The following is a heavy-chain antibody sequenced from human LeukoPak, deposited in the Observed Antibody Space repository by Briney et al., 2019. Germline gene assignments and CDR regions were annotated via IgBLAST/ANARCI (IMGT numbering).Heavy chain of an antibody. CDR2: ISGGGGDS. V-gene: IGHV3-23*01. CDR3: AKVGPIAAAGIYFDY. Sequence: GRSLRLSCTASGFTFTSYAISWVRRAPGKGLGWVSAISGGGGDSYYADSVEGRFTISRDNSKNTLSLQMNSLRAEDTAVYYCAKVGPIAAAGIYFDYWGQGTLVTVPS. J-gene: IGHJ4*02. D-gene: IGHD6-13*01. CDR1: GFTFTSYA.